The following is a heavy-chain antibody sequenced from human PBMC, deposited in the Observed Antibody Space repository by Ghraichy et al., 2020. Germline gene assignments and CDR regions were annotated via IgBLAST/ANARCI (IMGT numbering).Heavy chain of an antibody. J-gene: IGHJ4*02. V-gene: IGHV4-39*01. D-gene: IGHD3-3*01. CDR3: VRGNDPRYFDSWSCFDY. Sequence: SQTLSLTCTVSRGSISSSTYYWGWIRQPPGKGLQYIGNIYFGGRTYYDPSLKNRATISVDTSKNQFSLNLTSVTAADTAIYCCVRGNDPRYFDSWSCFDYWGQGTLVTVSS. CDR1: RGSISSSTYY. CDR2: IYFGGRT.